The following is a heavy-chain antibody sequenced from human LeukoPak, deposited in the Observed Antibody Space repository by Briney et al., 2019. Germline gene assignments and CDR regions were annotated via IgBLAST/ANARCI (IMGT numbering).Heavy chain of an antibody. CDR1: GFTFSSYW. D-gene: IGHD1-20*01. CDR3: ARAGGHYNWNFGDAIDI. V-gene: IGHV3-7*01. CDR2: IKHDGSEK. Sequence: PGGSLRLSCAASGFTFSSYWMSWVRQAPGKGLEWVANIKHDGSEKYYVDSVKGRFTISRDNAKDSLYLQMNSLRAEDTAVYYCARAGGHYNWNFGDAIDIWGQGTMVTVSS. J-gene: IGHJ3*02.